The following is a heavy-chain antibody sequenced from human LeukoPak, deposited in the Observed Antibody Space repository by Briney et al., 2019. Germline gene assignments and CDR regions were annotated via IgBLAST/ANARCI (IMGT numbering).Heavy chain of an antibody. D-gene: IGHD6-13*01. CDR2: IYYSGST. CDR3: ARDGRWSIAAAGIGNWFDP. Sequence: SETLSLTCTVSGGSISSSSYYWGWIRQSPGKGLEWIGSIYYSGSTYYNPSLKSRVTISVDTSKNQFSLKLSSVTAADTAVYYCARDGRWSIAAAGIGNWFDPWGQGTLVTVSS. CDR1: GGSISSSSYY. V-gene: IGHV4-39*07. J-gene: IGHJ5*02.